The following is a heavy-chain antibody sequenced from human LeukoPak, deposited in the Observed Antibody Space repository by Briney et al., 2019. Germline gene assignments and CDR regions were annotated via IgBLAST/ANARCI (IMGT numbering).Heavy chain of an antibody. CDR3: ARVLFARNEIDY. CDR2: INPNSGGT. Sequence: ASVKVSCKASGYAFTGYYMHWVRQAPGQGLEWMGWINPNSGGTNYAQKFQGRVTMTRDTSISTAYMGLSRLRSDDTAVYYCARVLFARNEIDYWGQGTLVTVSS. V-gene: IGHV1-2*02. J-gene: IGHJ4*02. CDR1: GYAFTGYY. D-gene: IGHD2-8*01.